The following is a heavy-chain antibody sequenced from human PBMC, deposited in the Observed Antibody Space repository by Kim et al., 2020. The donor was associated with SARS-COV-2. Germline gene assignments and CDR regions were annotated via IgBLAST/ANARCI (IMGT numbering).Heavy chain of an antibody. CDR2: MNPNSGNT. D-gene: IGHD5-18*01. CDR1: GYTFTSYD. V-gene: IGHV1-8*01. J-gene: IGHJ2*01. CDR3: ARRYSYGPSGYFDL. Sequence: ASVKVSCKASGYTFTSYDINWVRQATGQGLEWMGWMNPNSGNTGYAQKFQGRVTMTRNTSISTAYMELSSLRSEDTAVYYCARRYSYGPSGYFDLWGRGTLVTVSS.